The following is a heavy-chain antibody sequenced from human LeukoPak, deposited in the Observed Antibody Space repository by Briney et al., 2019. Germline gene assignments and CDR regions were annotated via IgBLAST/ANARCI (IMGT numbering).Heavy chain of an antibody. CDR1: VYTFTGYY. Sequence: GASVKVSCKASVYTFTGYYMHWVRQVPGQGLEWMGRINPNSGGTNYAQKFQGRVTMTRDTSISTAYMELSRLRSDDTAVYYCAESLGYCSGGSCYSFDYWGQGTLVTVSS. CDR2: INPNSGGT. J-gene: IGHJ4*02. D-gene: IGHD2-15*01. V-gene: IGHV1-2*06. CDR3: AESLGYCSGGSCYSFDY.